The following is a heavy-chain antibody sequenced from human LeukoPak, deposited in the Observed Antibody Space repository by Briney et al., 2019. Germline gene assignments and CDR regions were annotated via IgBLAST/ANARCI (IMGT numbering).Heavy chain of an antibody. V-gene: IGHV4-30-2*01. CDR1: GGSISSGGYS. J-gene: IGHJ4*02. D-gene: IGHD2-15*01. CDR3: ARTRLYCSGGSCSPYYFDY. Sequence: SQTLSLTCAVSGGSISSGGYSWSWIRQPPGKGPEWIGYIYHSGSTYYNPSLKSRVTISVDRSKNQFSLKLSSVTAADTAVYYCARTRLYCSGGSCSPYYFDYWGQGTLVTVSS. CDR2: IYHSGST.